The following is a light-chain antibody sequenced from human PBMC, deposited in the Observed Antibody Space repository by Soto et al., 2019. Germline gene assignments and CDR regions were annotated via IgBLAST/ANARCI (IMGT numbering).Light chain of an antibody. Sequence: QSSLTQPASVSGSPGQSITISCTGTSNYVGGYNYVSWYQQHPGKAPKLMIYDVSNRPSGVSNRFSGSKSGNTASLTISGLQAEDEADYYCSSYTSSSTLMVFGGGTKLTLL. V-gene: IGLV2-14*01. CDR1: SNYVGGYNY. CDR3: SSYTSSSTLMV. CDR2: DVS. J-gene: IGLJ2*01.